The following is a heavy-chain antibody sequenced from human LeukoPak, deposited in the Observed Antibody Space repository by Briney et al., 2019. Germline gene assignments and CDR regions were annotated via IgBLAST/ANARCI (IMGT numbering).Heavy chain of an antibody. J-gene: IGHJ6*03. V-gene: IGHV4-4*07. CDR1: GGSISSYY. CDR3: ARDQRSRGISGPDTKVDYYYYYYMDV. CDR2: IYTSGST. D-gene: IGHD6-19*01. Sequence: SETLSLTCTVSGGSISSYYWSWIRQPAGKGLEWIGRIYTSGSTNYNPSLKSRVTMSVDTSKNQFSLKLSSVTAADTAVYYCARDQRSRGISGPDTKVDYYYYYYMDVWGKGTTVTVSS.